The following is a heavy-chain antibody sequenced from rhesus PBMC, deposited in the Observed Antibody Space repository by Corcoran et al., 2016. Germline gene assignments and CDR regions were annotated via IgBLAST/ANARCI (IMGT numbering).Heavy chain of an antibody. CDR3: TRGGGTAGTVY. D-gene: IGHD5-24*01. V-gene: IGHV3-16*02. J-gene: IGHJ4*01. CDR2: IKNKADVGTA. CDR1: GFTFSNYW. Sequence: EVQLVESGGGLVQPGGSLRLSCAASGFTFSNYWMSWVRQAPGKGLDWVGRIKNKADVGTAAYDESVKGRFTITRDDSKNTLYLQMNSLKTEDTAVYYCTRGGGTAGTVYWGQGVLVTVSS.